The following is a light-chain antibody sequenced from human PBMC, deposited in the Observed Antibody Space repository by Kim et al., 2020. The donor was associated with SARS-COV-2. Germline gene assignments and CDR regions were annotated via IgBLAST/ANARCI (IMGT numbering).Light chain of an antibody. CDR3: NSRERSGDDYV. CDR1: SLRSYY. Sequence: SSELTQDPAVSVALGQTVRITCQGDSLRSYYASWYQQKPGQAPVFVIYGKNKRPSGIPDRFSGSSSGNTASLTITGAQGEDEADYYCNSRERSGDDYVFG. CDR2: GKN. V-gene: IGLV3-19*01. J-gene: IGLJ1*01.